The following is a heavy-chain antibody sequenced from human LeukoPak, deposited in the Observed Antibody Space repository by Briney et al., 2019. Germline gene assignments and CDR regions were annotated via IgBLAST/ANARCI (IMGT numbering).Heavy chain of an antibody. J-gene: IGHJ4*02. Sequence: GASVKVSCKASGYTFIGYHIHWVRQAPGQGLEWVGWINPNNGDTHYAQKFQGRVTMTRDSSISTAYMELYSLRSDDTAVYYCARDFPYGGYSADFWGQGTLVTVSS. D-gene: IGHD4-23*01. V-gene: IGHV1-2*02. CDR3: ARDFPYGGYSADF. CDR2: INPNNGDT. CDR1: GYTFIGYH.